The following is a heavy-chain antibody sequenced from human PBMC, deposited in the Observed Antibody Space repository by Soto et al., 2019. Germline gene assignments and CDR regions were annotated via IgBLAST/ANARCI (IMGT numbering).Heavy chain of an antibody. V-gene: IGHV4-38-2*02. CDR1: GYSISSGYY. CDR3: ARDRFLEWLSHPSYFDY. Sequence: SETLSLTCAVSGYSISSGYYWGRIRQPPGKGLEWIGSIYHSGSTYYNPSLKSRVTISVDTSKNQFSLKLSSVTAADTAVYYCARDRFLEWLSHPSYFDYWGQGTLVTVSS. J-gene: IGHJ4*02. CDR2: IYHSGST. D-gene: IGHD3-3*01.